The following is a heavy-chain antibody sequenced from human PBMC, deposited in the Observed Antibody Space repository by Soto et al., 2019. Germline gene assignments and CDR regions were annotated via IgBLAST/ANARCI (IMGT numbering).Heavy chain of an antibody. V-gene: IGHV4-31*03. CDR3: ARDRGSYGMDV. J-gene: IGHJ6*02. CDR1: GDSISVGYY. CDR2: VSPSGTT. Sequence: QVQLQETGPGLVKPSQTLSLTCTVSGDSISVGYYCSWIRQHPGKGLEWIGYVSPSGTTYYNPSLKSRVSISRDTSKNQVSLEVSSVTAADTGVYYCARDRGSYGMDVWGQGTTVTVSS.